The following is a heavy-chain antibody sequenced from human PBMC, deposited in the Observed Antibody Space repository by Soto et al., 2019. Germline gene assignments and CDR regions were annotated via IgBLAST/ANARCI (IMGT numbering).Heavy chain of an antibody. CDR3: ARALFGSYYYYCHLDV. D-gene: IGHD3-16*01. CDR2: ISHSGSTT. CDR1: GFTFSSYE. V-gene: IGHV3-48*03. Sequence: EVQLVESGGGLVQPGGSLRLSCAASGFTFSSYEMNWVRQAPGKGLEWVSYISHSGSTTSYADSVMGRFTISRDDAKNSLYLHRPSLRAEDTAIYFCARALFGSYYYYCHLDVWGQGTTVTVSS. J-gene: IGHJ6*02.